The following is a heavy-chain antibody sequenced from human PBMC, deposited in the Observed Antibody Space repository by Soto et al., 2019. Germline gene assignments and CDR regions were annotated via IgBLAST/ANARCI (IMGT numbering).Heavy chain of an antibody. CDR3: AREDKSSGYAGTFQH. D-gene: IGHD3-22*01. V-gene: IGHV3-23*01. CDR2: ISGSGGHI. Sequence: GGSLRLSCAASGFTFSTYAMNWVRQAPGKGLEWVSSISGSGGHIYYTGSVKGRFTISRDNSKNILYLQMNNLRPEDTAVYYCAREDKSSGYAGTFQHWGQGTLVTVS. CDR1: GFTFSTYA. J-gene: IGHJ1*01.